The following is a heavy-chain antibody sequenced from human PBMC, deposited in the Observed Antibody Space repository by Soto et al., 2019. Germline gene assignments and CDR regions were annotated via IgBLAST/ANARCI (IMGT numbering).Heavy chain of an antibody. CDR1: GYTFTSYG. D-gene: IGHD1-26*01. CDR3: ATHREMGATTSLDY. Sequence: ASVKVSCKASGYTFTSYGISWVRQAPGQGLEWMGWISAYNGNTNYAQKLQGRVTMTTDTSTSTAYMELRSLRSDDTAVYYCATHREMGATTSLDYWGQGTLVTVSS. V-gene: IGHV1-18*04. CDR2: ISAYNGNT. J-gene: IGHJ4*02.